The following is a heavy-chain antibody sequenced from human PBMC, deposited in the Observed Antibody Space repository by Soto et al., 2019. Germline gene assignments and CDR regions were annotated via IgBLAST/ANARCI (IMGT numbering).Heavy chain of an antibody. CDR3: GREPTP. J-gene: IGHJ4*02. CDR1: GGSFSGYY. Sequence: PSETLSLTCAVYGGSFSGYYWSWIRQPPGKGLEWIGYIYYSGSTNYSPSLKSRVTISVDTSKNQFSLKLSSVTAADTAVYYCGREPTPWGQGTLVTVSS. CDR2: IYYSGST. V-gene: IGHV4-59*01.